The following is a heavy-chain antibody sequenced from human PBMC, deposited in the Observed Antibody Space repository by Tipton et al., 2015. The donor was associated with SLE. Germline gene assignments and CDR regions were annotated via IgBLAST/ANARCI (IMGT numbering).Heavy chain of an antibody. CDR1: GFTFSSYG. Sequence: SLRLSCAASGFTFSSYGMHWVRQAPGKGLEWVTNTKPDGSVIYYVDSVKGRFTVSRDNAKNSLYLQMNSLRAEDTAVYYCAKEEDAFDLWGQGTMVTVSS. CDR2: TKPDGSVI. J-gene: IGHJ3*01. CDR3: AKEEDAFDL. V-gene: IGHV3-7*01.